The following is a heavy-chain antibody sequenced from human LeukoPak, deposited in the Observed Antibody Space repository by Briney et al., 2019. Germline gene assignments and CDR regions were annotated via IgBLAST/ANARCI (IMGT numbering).Heavy chain of an antibody. CDR1: GYTFTTYY. CDR2: INPNSGGT. Sequence: ASLKVSCKASGYTFTTYYIHWVRRAPGQGLEWMGWINPNSGGTNYAQKFQGRVTMTRDTSISTAYMELSRLRSDDTAVYYCARVATSTVYYGMDVWGQGTTVTVSS. J-gene: IGHJ6*02. D-gene: IGHD5-12*01. CDR3: ARVATSTVYYGMDV. V-gene: IGHV1-2*02.